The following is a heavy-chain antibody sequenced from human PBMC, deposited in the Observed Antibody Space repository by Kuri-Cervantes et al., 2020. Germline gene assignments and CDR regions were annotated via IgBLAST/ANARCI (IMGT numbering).Heavy chain of an antibody. CDR3: ARGRTQNWFDP. J-gene: IGHJ5*02. CDR1: GYTFTSYD. D-gene: IGHD1-7*01. Sequence: ASVKVSCKASGYTFTSYDINWVRQATGQGLEWMGWMNPNSGNTGYAQKFQGRVTMTRDTSTSTVYMELSSLRSDDTAVYYCARGRTQNWFDPWGQGTLVTVSS. CDR2: MNPNSGNT. V-gene: IGHV1-8*01.